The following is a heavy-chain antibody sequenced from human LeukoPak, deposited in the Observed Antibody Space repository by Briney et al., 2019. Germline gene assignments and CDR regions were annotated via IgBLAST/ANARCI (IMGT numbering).Heavy chain of an antibody. Sequence: ASVKVSCKVSGYTLTALSIQWVRQVPGKGLEWMGGFDPDDGEPIYAQRFQGRVTMTEDTSTDTAYMDLSSLRSDDTAVYYCATNVDYSDDYWGQGTLVTVSS. J-gene: IGHJ4*02. CDR1: GYTLTALS. CDR2: FDPDDGEP. CDR3: ATNVDYSDDY. D-gene: IGHD4-11*01. V-gene: IGHV1-24*01.